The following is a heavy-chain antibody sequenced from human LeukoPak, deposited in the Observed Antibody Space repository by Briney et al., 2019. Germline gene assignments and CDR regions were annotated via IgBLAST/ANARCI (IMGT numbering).Heavy chain of an antibody. CDR3: ARGGLPAYYYYMDV. J-gene: IGHJ6*03. D-gene: IGHD1-26*01. V-gene: IGHV1-2*02. CDR2: INPNSGGT. Sequence: ASVKVSCKASGGTFSSYAISWVRQAPGQGLEWMGWINPNSGGTNYAQKFQGRVTMTRDTSLSTAYMELSRLRSDDTAVYYCARGGLPAYYYYMDVWGKGTTVTVSS. CDR1: GGTFSSYA.